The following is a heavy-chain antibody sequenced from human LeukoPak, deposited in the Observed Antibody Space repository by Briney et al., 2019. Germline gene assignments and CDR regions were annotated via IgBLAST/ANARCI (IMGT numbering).Heavy chain of an antibody. V-gene: IGHV1-69*13. CDR2: IIPIFDTA. CDR3: ARSTRKSSRVWLGELLGTKKYYYYMDV. D-gene: IGHD3-10*01. Sequence: SVKVSCKASGGTFSSYAINWVRQAPGQGLEWMGGIIPIFDTANYAQKFQDRLTITADESTSTAYMELSSLRSEDTAVYYCARSTRKSSRVWLGELLGTKKYYYYMDVWGKGTTVTISS. J-gene: IGHJ6*03. CDR1: GGTFSSYA.